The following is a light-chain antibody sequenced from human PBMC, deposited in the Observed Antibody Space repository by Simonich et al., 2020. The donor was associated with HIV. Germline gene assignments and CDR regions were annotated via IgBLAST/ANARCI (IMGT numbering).Light chain of an antibody. V-gene: IGKV1-8*01. J-gene: IGKJ1*01. CDR3: QQYYSYPWT. CDR1: QGISSY. Sequence: AIRMTQSPSSLSASTGDRVTITCRASQGISSYLAWYQQKPGKAPKLLNYAASTLQSGVPSRFNGSGAGTDFTLTISCLQSEDFATYYCQQYYSYPWTFGQGTKVEIK. CDR2: AAS.